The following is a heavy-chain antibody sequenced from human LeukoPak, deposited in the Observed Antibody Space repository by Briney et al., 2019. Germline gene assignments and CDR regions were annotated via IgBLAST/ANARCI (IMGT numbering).Heavy chain of an antibody. V-gene: IGHV1-46*01. CDR1: GYTFTSYY. J-gene: IGHJ4*02. D-gene: IGHD3-16*01. CDR2: INPSGGST. CDR3: ASSRDDHRGGGYHDY. Sequence: WASVKVSCKASGYTFTSYYMHWVRQAPGQGLEWMGIINPSGGSTSYAQKFQGRVTMTRDMSTSTVYMELSSLRSEDTAVYYCASSRDDHRGGGYHDYWGQGTLVTVSS.